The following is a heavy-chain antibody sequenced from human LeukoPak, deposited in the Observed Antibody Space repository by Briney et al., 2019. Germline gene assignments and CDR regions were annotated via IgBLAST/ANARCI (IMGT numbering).Heavy chain of an antibody. J-gene: IGHJ3*02. CDR1: GAPINNSTYY. CDR3: ARGPGSFDI. CDR2: IYTRGDT. V-gene: IGHV4-39*07. Sequence: SETLSLTCTVSGAPINNSTYYWGWVRQPPGKGLEWIGNIYTRGDTYSNPSLKNRITISVDTSKNQFSLQLSSVTAADTAVYYCARGPGSFDIWGQGTMVTVSS. D-gene: IGHD3-10*01.